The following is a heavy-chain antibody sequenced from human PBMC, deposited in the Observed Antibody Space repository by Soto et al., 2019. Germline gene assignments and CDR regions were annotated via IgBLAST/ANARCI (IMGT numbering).Heavy chain of an antibody. J-gene: IGHJ6*02. V-gene: IGHV3-9*01. CDR1: GFTFDDYA. D-gene: IGHD2-21*02. CDR2: ISWNSGSI. CDR3: AKQEAYCGGDCPAYGMDV. Sequence: EVQLVESGGGLVQPGRSLRLSCAASGFTFDDYAMHWVRQAPGKGLEWVSGISWNSGSIGYADSVKGRFTISRDNAKNSLYLQMNSLRAEDTALYYCAKQEAYCGGDCPAYGMDVWGQGTTVTVSS.